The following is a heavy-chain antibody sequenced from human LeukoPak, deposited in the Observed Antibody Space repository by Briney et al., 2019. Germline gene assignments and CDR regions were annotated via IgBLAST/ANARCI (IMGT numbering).Heavy chain of an antibody. CDR2: FNPNNGGT. Sequence: ASVKVSCKASGYTFTSYGISWVRQAPGQGLEWMGWFNPNNGGTNYAQKFQDRVTMTRDTSISTAYMELSGLRSDDTAVYYCAGTMVRGFDPWGQGTLVTVSS. J-gene: IGHJ5*02. CDR1: GYTFTSYG. V-gene: IGHV1-2*02. CDR3: AGTMVRGFDP. D-gene: IGHD3-10*01.